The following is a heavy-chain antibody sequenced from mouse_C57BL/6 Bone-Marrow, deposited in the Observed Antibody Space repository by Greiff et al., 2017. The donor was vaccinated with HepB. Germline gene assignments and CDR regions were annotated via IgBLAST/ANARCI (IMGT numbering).Heavy chain of an antibody. CDR3: ARRDGRFYAMDY. Sequence: VQLQQSGAELARPGASVKLSCKASGYTFTSYWMHWVKQRPIQGLEWIGNIDPSDSETHYNQKFKDKATLTVDKSSSTAYMQLSSLTSEDSAVYYCARRDGRFYAMDYWGQGTSVTVSS. J-gene: IGHJ4*01. V-gene: IGHV1-52*01. D-gene: IGHD1-1*01. CDR1: GYTFTSYW. CDR2: IDPSDSET.